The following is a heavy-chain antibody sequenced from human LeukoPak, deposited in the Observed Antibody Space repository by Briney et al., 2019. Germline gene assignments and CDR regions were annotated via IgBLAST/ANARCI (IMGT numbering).Heavy chain of an antibody. CDR1: GFTFSSYS. J-gene: IGHJ4*02. Sequence: GGSLRLSCAASGFTFSSYSMNWVRQAPGKGLEWVSSISSSSGYIYYADSVKGRFTISRDNAKNSLYLQMNSLRAEDTAVYYCARDMEYYDFWSGYAYWGQGTLVTVSS. CDR3: ARDMEYYDFWSGYAY. CDR2: ISSSSGYI. V-gene: IGHV3-21*01. D-gene: IGHD3-3*01.